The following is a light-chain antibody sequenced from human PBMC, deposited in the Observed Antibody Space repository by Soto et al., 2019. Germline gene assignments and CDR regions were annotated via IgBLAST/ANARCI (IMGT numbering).Light chain of an antibody. J-gene: IGLJ3*02. CDR2: VDS. Sequence: SYELTQPPSVSVAPGQTARISCGGDNIGSKSVHWYQQRPGQAPVLVVYVDSDRPSGIPERLSGSNSGNTATLTISRVEAGDEADYCCQVWDSSTDHWVFGGGTKVTVL. CDR1: NIGSKS. CDR3: QVWDSSTDHWV. V-gene: IGLV3-21*02.